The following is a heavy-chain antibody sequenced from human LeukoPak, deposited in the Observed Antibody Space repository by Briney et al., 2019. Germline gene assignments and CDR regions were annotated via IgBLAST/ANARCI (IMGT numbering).Heavy chain of an antibody. D-gene: IGHD3-16*01. CDR3: AKGRYELGG. Sequence: GGSLRLSCVASGFTFSSYAMSWVRQAPGKGLEWVSAVSRSGNSTYYADSVKGRFTISRDNSKHTPYLQMNSLRAEDTAVYYCAKGRYELGGWGQGPLVTVPS. CDR2: VSRSGNST. J-gene: IGHJ4*02. V-gene: IGHV3-23*01. CDR1: GFTFSSYA.